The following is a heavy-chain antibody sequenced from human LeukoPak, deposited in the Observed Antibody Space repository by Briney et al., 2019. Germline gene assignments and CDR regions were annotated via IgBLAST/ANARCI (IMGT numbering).Heavy chain of an antibody. CDR3: ARVGGSGSYYNVKGVYGMDV. J-gene: IGHJ6*02. Sequence: SETLSLTCAVYGGSFSGYYWSWIRRPPGKGLEWIGEINHSGSTNYNPSLKSRVTISVDTSKDQFSLKLSSVTAADTAVYYCARVGGSGSYYNVKGVYGMDVWGQGTTVTLSS. V-gene: IGHV4-34*01. D-gene: IGHD3-10*01. CDR2: INHSGST. CDR1: GGSFSGYY.